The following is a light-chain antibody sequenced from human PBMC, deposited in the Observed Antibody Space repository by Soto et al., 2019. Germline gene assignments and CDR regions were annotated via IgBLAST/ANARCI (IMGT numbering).Light chain of an antibody. Sequence: DIVMTQSPHTLSASSWERATVSCRASLSVSTNLVWYQQKPRQAPRILIYGASTRATGVPPTFSGSGSGTEFTLTISSLQSEDFAAYYCQQRNDCHYTFGQGTKVDIK. J-gene: IGKJ2*01. CDR2: GAS. CDR3: QQRNDCHYT. V-gene: IGKV3-15*01. CDR1: LSVSTN.